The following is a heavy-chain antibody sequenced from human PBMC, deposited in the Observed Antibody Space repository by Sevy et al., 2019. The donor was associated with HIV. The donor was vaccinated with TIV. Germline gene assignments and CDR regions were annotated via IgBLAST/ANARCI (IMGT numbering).Heavy chain of an antibody. CDR2: ISHSGST. CDR3: ARSPPIVVVPGAPSWFDP. D-gene: IGHD2-2*01. J-gene: IGHJ5*02. CDR1: GGSFSGYY. Sequence: SETLSLTCAVHGGSFSGYYWNWIRQPPGKGLEWIGEISHSGSTNYNPSLKSRVTISVDTSKNQFSLKLSSVTAAGTAVYYCARSPPIVVVPGAPSWFDPWGQGTLVTVSS. V-gene: IGHV4-34*01.